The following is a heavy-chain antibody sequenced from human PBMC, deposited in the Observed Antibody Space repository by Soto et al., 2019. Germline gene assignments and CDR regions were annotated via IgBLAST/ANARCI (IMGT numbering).Heavy chain of an antibody. CDR3: AIDRWLGGEDVVLVPASMFNYYYGMDV. Sequence: QVQLVESGGGVVQPGRSLRLSCAASGFTFSSYAMHWVRQAPGKGLEWVAVISYDGSNKYYADSVKGRFTISRDNSKNTLYRQMSSLRAEDTAVYYCAIDRWLGGEDVVLVPASMFNYYYGMDVWGQGTTVTVSS. V-gene: IGHV3-30-3*01. CDR2: ISYDGSNK. CDR1: GFTFSSYA. J-gene: IGHJ6*02. D-gene: IGHD2-2*01.